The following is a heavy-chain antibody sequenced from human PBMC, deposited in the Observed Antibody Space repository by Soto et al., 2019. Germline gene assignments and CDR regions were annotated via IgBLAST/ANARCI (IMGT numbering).Heavy chain of an antibody. CDR3: AREYYYDSSGYSYDAFDI. Sequence: GASVKVSCKASGYTFTSYAMHWVRQAHGQRLEWMGWINAGNGNTKYSQKFQGRVTITRDTSASTAYMELSSLRSEDTAVYYCAREYYYDSSGYSYDAFDIWGQGTMVTVSS. CDR2: INAGNGNT. D-gene: IGHD3-22*01. V-gene: IGHV1-3*01. CDR1: GYTFTSYA. J-gene: IGHJ3*02.